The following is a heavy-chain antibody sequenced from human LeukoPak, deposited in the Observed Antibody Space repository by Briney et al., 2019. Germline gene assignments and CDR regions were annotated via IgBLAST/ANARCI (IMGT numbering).Heavy chain of an antibody. CDR1: GGSFSGYY. CDR2: INHSGST. J-gene: IGHJ4*02. Sequence: SETLSLTCAVYGGSFSGYYWSWIRQPPGKGLEWIGEINHSGSTNYNPSLKSRVTISVDTSKNQFSLKLSSVTAADTAVYYCARLGSENFDYWGQGTLVTVSP. CDR3: ARLGSENFDY. V-gene: IGHV4-34*01.